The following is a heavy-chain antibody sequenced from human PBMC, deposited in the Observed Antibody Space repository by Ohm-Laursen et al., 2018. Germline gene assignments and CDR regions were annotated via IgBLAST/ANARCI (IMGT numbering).Heavy chain of an antibody. CDR1: RDTFNNYA. V-gene: IGHV1-69*10. CDR3: ASVLRGMAHYFDY. CDR2: ITPIYDIK. J-gene: IGHJ4*02. Sequence: SVKVSCKPSRDTFNNYAISWVRQAPGQGLEWMGLITPIYDIKNYAQNFQGKVTFTADNSTSTAYMTLSSLRSEDTAIYYCASVLRGMAHYFDYWGQGTLVTVSS. D-gene: IGHD5-24*01.